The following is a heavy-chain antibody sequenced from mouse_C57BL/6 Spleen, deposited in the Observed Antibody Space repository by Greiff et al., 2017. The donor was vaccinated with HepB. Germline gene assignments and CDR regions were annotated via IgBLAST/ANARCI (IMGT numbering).Heavy chain of an antibody. CDR2: IDPSDSET. J-gene: IGHJ3*01. Sequence: QVQLQQPGAELVRPGSSVKLSCKASGYTFTSYWMHWVKQRPIQGLEWIGNIDPSDSETHYNQKFKDKATLTVDKSSSTAYMQLSSLTSEDSAVYYWAPYDYDGKAWFAYWGQGTLVTVSA. CDR1: GYTFTSYW. CDR3: APYDYDGKAWFAY. V-gene: IGHV1-52*01. D-gene: IGHD2-4*01.